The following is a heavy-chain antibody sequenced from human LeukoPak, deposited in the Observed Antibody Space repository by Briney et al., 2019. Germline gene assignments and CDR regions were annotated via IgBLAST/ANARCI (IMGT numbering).Heavy chain of an antibody. J-gene: IGHJ4*02. CDR3: ARVEGYCSSTSCYAPLDY. Sequence: ASVKVSCKASGYTFTSYDINWVRQATGQGLEWMGWMNPNSGNTNYAQKLQGRVTMTTDTSTSTAYMELRSLRSDDTAVYYCARVEGYCSSTSCYAPLDYWGQGTLVTVSS. CDR2: MNPNSGNT. CDR1: GYTFTSYD. V-gene: IGHV1-18*01. D-gene: IGHD2-2*01.